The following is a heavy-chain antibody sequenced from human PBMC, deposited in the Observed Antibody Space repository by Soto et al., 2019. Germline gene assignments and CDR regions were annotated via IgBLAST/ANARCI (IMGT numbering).Heavy chain of an antibody. Sequence: EVQLVESGGGLVQPGRSLRLSCAASGFTFDDYAMHWVRQAPGKGLEWVSGISWNSGSIGYADSVKGRFTTSRDNAKNSLYLQMNSLRAEDTALYYCAKAHCSGGSCYWGLGEEIDYWGQGTLVTVSS. D-gene: IGHD2-15*01. CDR1: GFTFDDYA. CDR3: AKAHCSGGSCYWGLGEEIDY. J-gene: IGHJ4*02. CDR2: ISWNSGSI. V-gene: IGHV3-9*01.